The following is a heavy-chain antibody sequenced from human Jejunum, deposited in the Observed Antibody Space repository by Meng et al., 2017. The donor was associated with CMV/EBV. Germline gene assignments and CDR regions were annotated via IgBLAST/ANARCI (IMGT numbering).Heavy chain of an antibody. D-gene: IGHD1-14*01. CDR1: GYIFNNYG. Sequence: QVVQSGAEVQKPGASWKVSCKAFGYIFNNYGVSWVRQAPGQGPEWMGWISAYNGNTNYAQNFQGRFTMTTDTSTSTAYMELRSLRSDDTAVYYCARDLPGGTKGTWLNLWGQGTLVTVSS. CDR3: ARDLPGGTKGTWLNL. V-gene: IGHV1-18*01. CDR2: ISAYNGNT. J-gene: IGHJ5*02.